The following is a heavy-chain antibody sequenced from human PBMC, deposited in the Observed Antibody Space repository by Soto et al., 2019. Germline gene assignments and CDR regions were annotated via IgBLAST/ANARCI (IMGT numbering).Heavy chain of an antibody. CDR3: ARVHSSSWYIGWFDP. J-gene: IGHJ5*02. V-gene: IGHV4-59*01. CDR1: GGSISSYY. Sequence: SETLSLTCTVSGGSISSYYWSWIRQPPGKGLEWIGYIYYSGSTNYNPSLKSRVTISVDTSKNQFSLKLSSVTAADTAVYYCARVHSSSWYIGWFDPWGQGTLVTVSS. CDR2: IYYSGST. D-gene: IGHD6-13*01.